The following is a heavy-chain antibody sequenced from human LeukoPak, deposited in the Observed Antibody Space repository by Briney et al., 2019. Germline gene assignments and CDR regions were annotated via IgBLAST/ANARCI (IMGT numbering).Heavy chain of an antibody. CDR3: ARATSGNPLFDY. V-gene: IGHV1-69*06. Sequence: SVKVSCKASGGTFSSYAISWVRQAPRQGLEWMGGIIPIFGTANYAQKFQGRVTITADKSTSTAYMELSSLRSEDTAVYYCARATSGNPLFDYWGQGTLVTVSS. CDR2: IIPIFGTA. CDR1: GGTFSSYA. J-gene: IGHJ4*02. D-gene: IGHD3-3*01.